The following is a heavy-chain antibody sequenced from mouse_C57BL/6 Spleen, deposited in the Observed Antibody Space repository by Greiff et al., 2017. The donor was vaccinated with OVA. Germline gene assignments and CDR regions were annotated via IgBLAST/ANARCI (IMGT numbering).Heavy chain of an antibody. CDR3: ARGYGNYGDWYFDV. D-gene: IGHD2-1*01. V-gene: IGHV1-78*01. Sequence: QVQLQQSDAELVKPGASVKISCKVSGYTFTDHPIHWMKQRPEQGLAWIGYFYPRDGSTKYNEKFKGKATLTADKSSSTAYMQLNSLTSEDSAVYFCARGYGNYGDWYFDVWGTGTTVTGSS. CDR1: GYTFTDHP. CDR2: FYPRDGST. J-gene: IGHJ1*03.